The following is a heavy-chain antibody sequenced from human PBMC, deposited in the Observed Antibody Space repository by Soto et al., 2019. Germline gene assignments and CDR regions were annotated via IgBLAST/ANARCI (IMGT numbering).Heavy chain of an antibody. V-gene: IGHV3-48*01. J-gene: IGHJ5*02. Sequence: EVQLVESGGGLVQPGGSLRLSCAASGFTFSSYSMNWVRQAPGKGLEWVSYISSSSSTIYYADSVKGRFTISRDNAKNSLYLQMNSLRAEDPAVYYCARHPERIAKIGGFDPWGQGTLVTFSS. CDR1: GFTFSSYS. CDR2: ISSSSSTI. CDR3: ARHPERIAKIGGFDP. D-gene: IGHD6-13*01.